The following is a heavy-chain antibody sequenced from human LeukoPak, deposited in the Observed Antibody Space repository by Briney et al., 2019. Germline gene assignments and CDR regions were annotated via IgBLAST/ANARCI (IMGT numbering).Heavy chain of an antibody. CDR2: ISYDGSNK. V-gene: IGHV3-30*04. D-gene: IGHD3-22*01. J-gene: IGHJ4*02. Sequence: GGSLRLSCAASGFTFSSYAMHWVRQAPGKGLEWVAVISYDGSNKYYADSVKGRFTISRDNSKNTLYLQMNSLRAEDTAVYYCAKDRAYYSDSSGYYLVRAYDYWGQGTLVTVPS. CDR3: AKDRAYYSDSSGYYLVRAYDY. CDR1: GFTFSSYA.